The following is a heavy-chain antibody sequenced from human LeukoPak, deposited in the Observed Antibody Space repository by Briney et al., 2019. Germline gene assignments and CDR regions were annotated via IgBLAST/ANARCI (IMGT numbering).Heavy chain of an antibody. Sequence: PGGSLRLSCAASGFTFSRNNMNWVRQAPGKGLEWISYISFSSDMIYYADSVKGRFTISRDNAKNSLYLQMNSRRAEDTAVYYCAGVPVASDGTCFDSWGQGTLVIVSS. J-gene: IGHJ4*02. D-gene: IGHD6-13*01. CDR1: GFTFSRNN. CDR3: AGVPVASDGTCFDS. CDR2: ISFSSDMI. V-gene: IGHV3-48*04.